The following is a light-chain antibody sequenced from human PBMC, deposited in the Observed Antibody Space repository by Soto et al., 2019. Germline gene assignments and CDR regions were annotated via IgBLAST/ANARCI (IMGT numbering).Light chain of an antibody. CDR1: QSISNY. V-gene: IGKV1-39*01. Sequence: DIQMTQSPSSLSASVGDRVTITCRASQSISNYLNWYQQKPGKAPMLLIYAASSMQSGVPSRFSGIGSETDFTLTISSLQPDDSATYYCQQSFRPLWTFGQGTKVEV. CDR3: QQSFRPLWT. J-gene: IGKJ1*01. CDR2: AAS.